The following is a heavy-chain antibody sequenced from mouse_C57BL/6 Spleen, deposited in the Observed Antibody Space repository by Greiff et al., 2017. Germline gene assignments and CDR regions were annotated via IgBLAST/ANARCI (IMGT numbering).Heavy chain of an antibody. CDR3: ARDGRDYAMDY. CDR2: INPNNGGT. V-gene: IGHV1-22*01. J-gene: IGHJ4*01. D-gene: IGHD1-1*01. CDR1: GYTFTDYN. Sequence: EVKLVESGPELVKPGASVKMSCKASGYTFTDYNMHWVKQSHGKSLEWIGYINPNNGGTSYNQKFKGKATLTVNKSSSTAYMELRSLTSEDSAVYYCARDGRDYAMDYWGQGTSVTVSS.